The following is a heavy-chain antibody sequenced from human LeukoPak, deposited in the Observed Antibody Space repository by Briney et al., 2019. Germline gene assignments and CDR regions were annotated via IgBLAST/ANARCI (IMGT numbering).Heavy chain of an antibody. V-gene: IGHV1-46*01. J-gene: IGHJ4*02. Sequence: ASVKVSCKASGYSFTSYYMHWVRQAPGQGLEWMGFINPSGSSAAYAQKFQGRLTMTRDMFTSTDYMELTSLTSDDTAVYYCAREINYYDSSGYYHTFDYWGQGTLVTVSS. CDR1: GYSFTSYY. CDR2: INPSGSSA. CDR3: AREINYYDSSGYYHTFDY. D-gene: IGHD3-22*01.